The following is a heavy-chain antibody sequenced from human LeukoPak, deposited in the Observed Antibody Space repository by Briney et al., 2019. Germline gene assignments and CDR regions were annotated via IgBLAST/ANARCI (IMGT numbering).Heavy chain of an antibody. CDR3: AMSSIAARPYYFDY. J-gene: IGHJ4*02. CDR1: GYTFTGYY. CDR2: INPNSGGT. Sequence: ASVNVSCKASGYTFTGYYMHWVRQAPGQGLEWMGWINPNSGGTNYAQKFQGRVTMTRDTSISTAYMELSRLRSDDTAVYYCAMSSIAARPYYFDYWGQGTLVTVSS. D-gene: IGHD6-6*01. V-gene: IGHV1-2*02.